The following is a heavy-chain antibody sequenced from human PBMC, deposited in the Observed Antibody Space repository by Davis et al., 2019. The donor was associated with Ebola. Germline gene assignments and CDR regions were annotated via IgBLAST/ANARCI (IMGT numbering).Heavy chain of an antibody. J-gene: IGHJ4*02. CDR1: GLTSSSYG. CDR2: LSYDGSKK. V-gene: IGHV3-30*03. CDR3: ARAYDFWSGYLYGY. Sequence: GESLKISCAASGLTSSSYGMHWVRQAPGKGLEWVAVLSYDGSKKYYADSVKGRFTISRDNSKNTLYLQMNSLRADDTAVYYCARAYDFWSGYLYGYWGQGTLVTVSS. D-gene: IGHD3-3*01.